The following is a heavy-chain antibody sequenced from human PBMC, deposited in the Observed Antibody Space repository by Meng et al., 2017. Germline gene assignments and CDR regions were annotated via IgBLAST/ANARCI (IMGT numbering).Heavy chain of an antibody. D-gene: IGHD5-18*01. CDR1: GYTFTSYG. CDR3: ARTPVDTAMGTGFDY. Sequence: ASVKVSCKASGYTFTSYGISWVRQAPGQGLEWMGWISAYNGNTNYAQKLQGRVTMTTDTSTSTAYMELSSLRSEDTAVYYCARTPVDTAMGTGFDYWGQGTLVTVSS. CDR2: ISAYNGNT. V-gene: IGHV1-18*01. J-gene: IGHJ4*02.